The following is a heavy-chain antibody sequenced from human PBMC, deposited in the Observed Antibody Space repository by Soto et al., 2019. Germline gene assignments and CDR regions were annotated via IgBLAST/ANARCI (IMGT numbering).Heavy chain of an antibody. V-gene: IGHV4-31*03. CDR2: IYYSGST. J-gene: IGHJ6*02. Sequence: ALPVPCTCSADSISPGGSHWSWIRQHPGKGLEWIGYIYYSGSTYYNASLKSRLTISVDTSKKQFSLNLSSVTAADTAVYYCARESNYYGMDVWGQGTTVS. CDR1: ADSISPGGSH. CDR3: ARESNYYGMDV.